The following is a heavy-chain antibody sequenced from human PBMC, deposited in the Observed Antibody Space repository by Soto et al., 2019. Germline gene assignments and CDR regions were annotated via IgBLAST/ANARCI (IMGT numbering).Heavy chain of an antibody. CDR3: ARDPWDY. J-gene: IGHJ4*02. Sequence: EVQLVESGGGLVQPGGSLRLSCAASGFIFRDYWMTWVRQVPGKGLEWVANINQDGREKCDMDSVKGRFTISRDNAKNSLELQMNSLRADDTAVYYCARDPWDYWGQGTLVTVSS. V-gene: IGHV3-7*01. CDR1: GFIFRDYW. CDR2: INQDGREK.